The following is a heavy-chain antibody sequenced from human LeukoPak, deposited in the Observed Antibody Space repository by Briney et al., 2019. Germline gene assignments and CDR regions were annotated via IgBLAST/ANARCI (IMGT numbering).Heavy chain of an antibody. CDR2: IRGSGDST. V-gene: IGHV3-23*01. D-gene: IGHD6-19*01. CDR1: GFTFSSYD. Sequence: PGGSLRLSCAASGFTFSSYDVSWVRQVPGKGLEWVSAIRGSGDSTYYADSVKGRFTISRDNSKNTLDLQMNSLRAEDTSVYYCASISYSSGSYGGYWGQGTLVTVSS. J-gene: IGHJ4*02. CDR3: ASISYSSGSYGGY.